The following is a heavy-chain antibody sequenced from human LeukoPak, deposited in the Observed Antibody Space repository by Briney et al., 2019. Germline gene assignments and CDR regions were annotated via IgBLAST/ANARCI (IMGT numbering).Heavy chain of an antibody. CDR2: IKSDGST. CDR3: ARAPSEIGGYYPEYFRH. Sequence: GGSLRLSCAAAGFTFSSYWMHWVRHAPGKGLVWVSRIKSDGSTNYADSVKGRFTISRDNAKNTVSLQMNSLRAEDTGVYYCARAPSEIGGYYPEYFRHWGQGTLVTVSS. J-gene: IGHJ1*01. V-gene: IGHV3-74*01. D-gene: IGHD3-22*01. CDR1: GFTFSSYW.